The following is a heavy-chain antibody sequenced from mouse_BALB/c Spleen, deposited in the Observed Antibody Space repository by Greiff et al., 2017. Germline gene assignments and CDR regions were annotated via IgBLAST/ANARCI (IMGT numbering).Heavy chain of an antibody. CDR1: GFSLSRYS. D-gene: IGHD2-14*01. J-gene: IGHJ4*01. V-gene: IGHV2-6-4*01. Sequence: VKLVESGPGLVAPSQSLSITCTVSGFSLSRYSVHWVRQPPGKGLEWLGMIWGGGSTDYNSALKSRLSISKDNSKSQVFLKMNSLQTDDTAMYYCARPYRYDEGAMDYWGQGTSVTVSS. CDR2: IWGGGST. CDR3: ARPYRYDEGAMDY.